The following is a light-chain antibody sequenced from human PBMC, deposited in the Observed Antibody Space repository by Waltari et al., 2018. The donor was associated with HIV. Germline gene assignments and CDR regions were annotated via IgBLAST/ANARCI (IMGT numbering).Light chain of an antibody. J-gene: IGLJ3*02. CDR1: DSDFGFYNF. Sequence: SALTQPASVSGFPGQSITISCTGADSDFGFYNFVSCYQQHPGKVPKVILYEVDRRASGVSERFSGSKSGNTASLTISGLQTEDEADYYCASYTANHTVMFGGGTKVTVL. CDR3: ASYTANHTVM. V-gene: IGLV2-14*01. CDR2: EVD.